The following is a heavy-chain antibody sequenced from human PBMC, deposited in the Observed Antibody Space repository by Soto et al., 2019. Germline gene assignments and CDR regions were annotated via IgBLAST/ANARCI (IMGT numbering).Heavy chain of an antibody. Sequence: QVQLVESGGGVVRPGTSLRLSCAATGFSFSAHGMHWVRQAPGKGLEWLAVINDGSEEGYADSVRGRFTISRDNARNILYLQVDNWRAEDSALYYCARDDLFVDNGLDHWGQGTLVTVSS. D-gene: IGHD1-1*01. J-gene: IGHJ4*02. CDR2: INDGSEE. V-gene: IGHV3-33*01. CDR3: ARDDLFVDNGLDH. CDR1: GFSFSAHG.